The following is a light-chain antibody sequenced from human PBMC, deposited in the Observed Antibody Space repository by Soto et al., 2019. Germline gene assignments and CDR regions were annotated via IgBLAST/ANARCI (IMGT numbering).Light chain of an antibody. Sequence: EIVLTQSPGTLSLSPGERATLSCRASQSVSSSYLAWYQQKPGQAPRLLIYGASSRATGIPDRFSGSGSGTDFTLTISRLEPEDFVVYYCQQYGRSPPETFGQGTRLEIK. CDR1: QSVSSSY. CDR2: GAS. CDR3: QQYGRSPPET. V-gene: IGKV3-20*01. J-gene: IGKJ5*01.